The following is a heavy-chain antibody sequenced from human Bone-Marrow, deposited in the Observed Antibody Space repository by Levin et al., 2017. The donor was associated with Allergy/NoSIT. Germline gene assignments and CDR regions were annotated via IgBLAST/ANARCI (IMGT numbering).Heavy chain of an antibody. J-gene: IGHJ4*02. V-gene: IGHV5-51*01. CDR2: IYPGDSDT. CDR3: ARLPEYGSYHQVAFDY. D-gene: IGHD1-26*01. Sequence: PGGSLRLSCKTSGYRFSYHWIVWVRQMPGKGLEYMGLIYPGDSDTRYSPSFQGQVTFSADESITTAYLQWSSLKTSDSAMYYCARLPEYGSYHQVAFDYWGQGTLVTVSS. CDR1: GYRFSYHW.